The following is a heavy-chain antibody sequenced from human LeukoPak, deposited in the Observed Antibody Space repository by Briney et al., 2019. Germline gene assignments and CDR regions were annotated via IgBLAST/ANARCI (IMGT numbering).Heavy chain of an antibody. D-gene: IGHD2-15*01. J-gene: IGHJ4*02. Sequence: SETLSLTCTVSGGSNSSSSYYWRWIRQPPGKGVELIGSIYYSGSTYYNPSLKSRVTISVDTSKNQFSLKLSSVTAADTAVYYCARYCSGGSCPNGYFDYWGQGTLVTVSS. CDR3: ARYCSGGSCPNGYFDY. CDR2: IYYSGST. CDR1: GGSNSSSSYY. V-gene: IGHV4-39*01.